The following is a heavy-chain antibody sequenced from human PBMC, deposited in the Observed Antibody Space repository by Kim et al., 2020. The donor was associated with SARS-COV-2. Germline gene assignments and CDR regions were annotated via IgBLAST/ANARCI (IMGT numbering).Heavy chain of an antibody. CDR3: ARFGELGYCSGGSCYEPAFDI. V-gene: IGHV4-59*01. CDR1: GGSISSYY. D-gene: IGHD2-15*01. Sequence: SETLSLTCTVSGGSISSYYWSCIRQPPGKGLEWIGYIYYSGSTNYNPSLKSRVTISVDTSKNQFSLKLSSVTAADTAVYYCARFGELGYCSGGSCYEPAFDIWGQGTMVTVSS. CDR2: IYYSGST. J-gene: IGHJ3*02.